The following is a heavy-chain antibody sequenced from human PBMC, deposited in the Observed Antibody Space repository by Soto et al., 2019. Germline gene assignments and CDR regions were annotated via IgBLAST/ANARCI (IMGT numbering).Heavy chain of an antibody. V-gene: IGHV1-18*01. CDR3: ARADKLLSPDWFDP. D-gene: IGHD2-2*01. CDR1: AYTFTSYG. J-gene: IGHJ5*02. Sequence: ASVKVSCKASAYTFTSYGISWVRQAPGQGLEWMGWISAYNGNTNYAQKLQGRVTMTTDTSTSTAYMELRSLRSDDTAVYYCARADKLLSPDWFDPWGQGTLVTVSS. CDR2: ISAYNGNT.